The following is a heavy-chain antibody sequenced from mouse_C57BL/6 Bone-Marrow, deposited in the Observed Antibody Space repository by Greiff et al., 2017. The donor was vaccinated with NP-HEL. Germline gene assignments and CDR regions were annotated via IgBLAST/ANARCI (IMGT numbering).Heavy chain of an antibody. V-gene: IGHV3-6*01. CDR2: ISYDGSN. D-gene: IGHD2-4*01. Sequence: DVKLQESGPGLVKPSQSLSLTCSVTGYSITSGYYWNWIRQFPGNKLEWMGYISYDGSNNYNPSLKNRISITRDTSKNQFFLKLNSVTTEDTATYYCAREASYDYEEYAMDYWGQGTSVTVSS. CDR1: GYSITSGYY. J-gene: IGHJ4*01. CDR3: AREASYDYEEYAMDY.